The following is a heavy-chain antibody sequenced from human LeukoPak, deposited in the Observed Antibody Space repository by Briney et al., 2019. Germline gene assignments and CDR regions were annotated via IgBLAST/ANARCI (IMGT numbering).Heavy chain of an antibody. CDR3: ASAPYCSSTSCYTPLNY. V-gene: IGHV1-2*02. D-gene: IGHD2-2*02. CDR1: GYTFTGYY. CDR2: INPNSGGT. Sequence: ASVKVSCEASGYTFTGYYMHWVRQAPGQGLEWMGWINPNSGGTNYAQKFQGRVTMTRDTSVSTAYMELSRLRSDDTAVYYCASAPYCSSTSCYTPLNYWGQGTLVTVSS. J-gene: IGHJ4*02.